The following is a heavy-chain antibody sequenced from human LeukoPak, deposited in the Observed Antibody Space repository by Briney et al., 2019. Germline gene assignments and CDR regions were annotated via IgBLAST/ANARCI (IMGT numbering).Heavy chain of an antibody. CDR2: ISNDGSNK. Sequence: PGGSLRLSCAASGFTFSSFDMHWGRQAPGKGLEWVAIISNDGSNKDYEDSVKGRFTISRDNSKNTLYLQMNSLRPEDTAVYYCARDVLGLDDFYVMDVWGQGTTVTVSS. J-gene: IGHJ6*02. D-gene: IGHD1-1*01. CDR1: GFTFSSFD. CDR3: ARDVLGLDDFYVMDV. V-gene: IGHV3-30*03.